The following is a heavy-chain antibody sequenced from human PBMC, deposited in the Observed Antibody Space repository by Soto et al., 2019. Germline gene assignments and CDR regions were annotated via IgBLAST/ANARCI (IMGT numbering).Heavy chain of an antibody. Sequence: VASVKVSCKASGVTFSTYAISWVRQAPLQVLEYMVRIIPIFGTTNYAQKFQGRVTITADESTNTAYMELSSLRSEDTALYYCARDQQTGYGSGGSCYYYYGMEFWGQGTTVTVSS. CDR1: GVTFSTYA. CDR2: IIPIFGTT. D-gene: IGHD2-15*01. CDR3: ARDQQTGYGSGGSCYYYYGMEF. V-gene: IGHV1-69*13. J-gene: IGHJ6*01.